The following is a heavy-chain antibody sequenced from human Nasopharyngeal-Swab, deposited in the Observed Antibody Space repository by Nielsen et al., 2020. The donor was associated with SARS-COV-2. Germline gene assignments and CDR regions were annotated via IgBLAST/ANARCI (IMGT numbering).Heavy chain of an antibody. Sequence: GGSLRLSCAASGFTFSSYAMSWVRQAPGKGLEWVSAISGSGGSTYYADSVKGRFTISRDNSKNTLYLQMNSLRAEDTAVYYCASNRGSYSYGHDFDYWGQGTLVTVSS. J-gene: IGHJ4*02. CDR3: ASNRGSYSYGHDFDY. CDR1: GFTFSSYA. CDR2: ISGSGGST. D-gene: IGHD5-18*01. V-gene: IGHV3-23*01.